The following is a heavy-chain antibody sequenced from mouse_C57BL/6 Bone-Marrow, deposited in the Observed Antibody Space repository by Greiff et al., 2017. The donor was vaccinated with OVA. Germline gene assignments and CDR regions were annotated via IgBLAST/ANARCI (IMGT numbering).Heavy chain of an antibody. Sequence: EVQLVESGGGLVQPGGSLKLSCAASGFTFSDYGMAWVRQAPRKGPEWVAFISNLAYSIYYADTVTGRFTISRENAKNTLYLEMSSLRSEDTAMYYCARQDYYGSSPHYYAMDYWGQGTSVTVSS. D-gene: IGHD1-1*01. CDR1: GFTFSDYG. CDR3: ARQDYYGSSPHYYAMDY. J-gene: IGHJ4*01. CDR2: ISNLAYSI. V-gene: IGHV5-15*01.